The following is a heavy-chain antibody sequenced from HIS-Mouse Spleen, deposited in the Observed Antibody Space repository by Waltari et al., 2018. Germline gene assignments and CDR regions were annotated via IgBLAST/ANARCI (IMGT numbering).Heavy chain of an antibody. CDR3: AREIPYSSSWYDWYFDL. V-gene: IGHV4-39*07. CDR1: GCSISSSRYY. CDR2: IYYSGRT. J-gene: IGHJ2*01. Sequence: QLQLQESGPGLVKPSETLSLTCTVSGCSISSSRYYWGWIRQPPGKGLEWIGSIYYSGRTYYNPSLKSRVTISVDTSKNQFSLKLSSVTAADTAVYYCAREIPYSSSWYDWYFDLWGRGTLVTVSS. D-gene: IGHD6-13*01.